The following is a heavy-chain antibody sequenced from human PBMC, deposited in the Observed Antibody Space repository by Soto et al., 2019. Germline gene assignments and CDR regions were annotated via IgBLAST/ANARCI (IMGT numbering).Heavy chain of an antibody. CDR2: IKSKTDGGTT. J-gene: IGHJ3*02. D-gene: IGHD1-26*01. V-gene: IGHV3-15*01. CDR3: TTVGAIDAFDI. CDR1: GFTFSNAW. Sequence: GESLKISCAASGFTFSNAWMSWVRQAPGKGLEWVGRIKSKTDGGTTDYAAPVKGRFTISRDDSKNTLYLQMNSLKTEDTAVYYCTTVGAIDAFDIWGQGTMVTVSS.